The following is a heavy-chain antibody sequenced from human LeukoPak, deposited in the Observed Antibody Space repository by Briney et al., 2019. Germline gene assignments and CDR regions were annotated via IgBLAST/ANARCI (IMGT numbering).Heavy chain of an antibody. CDR1: GLTFSTHA. Sequence: GGSLRLSCGTSGLTFSTHAIHWVRQAPGKGVEWVALISYGGRNTYYADSVKGRFTVSGDNSRNTVYLQMDSLRTEDTAVYHSAADPDDGGNSRGGIHYWGQGTLVTVSS. CDR2: ISYGGRNT. J-gene: IGHJ4*02. D-gene: IGHD4-23*01. CDR3: AADPDDGGNSRGGIHY. V-gene: IGHV3-30*04.